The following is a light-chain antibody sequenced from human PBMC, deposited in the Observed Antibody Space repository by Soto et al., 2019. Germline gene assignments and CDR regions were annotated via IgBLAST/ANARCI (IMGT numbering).Light chain of an antibody. CDR1: QDIRSD. CDR3: QHGYSTPLT. V-gene: IGKV1-6*01. J-gene: IGKJ4*01. Sequence: AIQMTQSPSSLSASVGDRVTVTCRASQDIRSDVGWYQQKPGQAPKVLMYAASRLHSGVPSRFSCSGSGTNFVLTISSLQPEDFETSFCQHGYSTPLTFGGGTKVDIK. CDR2: AAS.